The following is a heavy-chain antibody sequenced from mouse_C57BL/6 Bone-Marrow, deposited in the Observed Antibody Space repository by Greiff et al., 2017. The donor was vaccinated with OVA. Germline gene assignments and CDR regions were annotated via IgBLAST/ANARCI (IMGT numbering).Heavy chain of an antibody. Sequence: EVQLKESGAELVRPGASVKLSCTASGFNIKDDYMHWVKQRPEQGLEWIGWIDPENGDTEYASKFQGKATITADTSSNTAYLQLSSLTSEDTAVYYCTTSGDYYGSSYVGFAYWGQGTLVTVSA. J-gene: IGHJ3*01. D-gene: IGHD1-1*01. CDR1: GFNIKDDY. CDR3: TTSGDYYGSSYVGFAY. CDR2: IDPENGDT. V-gene: IGHV14-4*01.